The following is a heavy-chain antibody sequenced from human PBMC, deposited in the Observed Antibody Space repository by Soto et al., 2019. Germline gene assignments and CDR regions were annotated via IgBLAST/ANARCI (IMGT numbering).Heavy chain of an antibody. CDR1: GFTFSRYA. V-gene: IGHV3-30-3*01. Sequence: QVQLVESGGGVVQPGRSLRLSCAASGFTFSRYAMHGVRQAPGKGLEWVAVISYDGSNKYYADSVKGRFTISSDNSKNTVYLQMNSLSAEDTAVYYCARDRGYFDWLLPDYLVQGTLVTVSS. CDR2: ISYDGSNK. CDR3: ARDRGYFDWLLPDY. J-gene: IGHJ4*02. D-gene: IGHD3-9*01.